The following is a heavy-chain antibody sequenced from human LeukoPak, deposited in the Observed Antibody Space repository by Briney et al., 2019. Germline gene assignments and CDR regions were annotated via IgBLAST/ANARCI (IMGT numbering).Heavy chain of an antibody. CDR3: ARDRLAYYDFWSGYYFDY. J-gene: IGHJ4*02. Sequence: ASVKVSCKASGGTFSSYAISWVRQAPGQGLEWMGGIIPIFGTANYAQKFQGRVTITADESTSTAYMELSSLRSEDTAVYYCARDRLAYYDFWSGYYFDYWGQGTLVTVSS. CDR2: IIPIFGTA. V-gene: IGHV1-69*13. D-gene: IGHD3-3*01. CDR1: GGTFSSYA.